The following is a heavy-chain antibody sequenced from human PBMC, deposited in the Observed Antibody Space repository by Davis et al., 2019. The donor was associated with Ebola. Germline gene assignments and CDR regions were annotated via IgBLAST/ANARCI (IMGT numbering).Heavy chain of an antibody. V-gene: IGHV3-7*01. D-gene: IGHD1-26*01. CDR3: ARGEGAYRELDY. CDR1: GFTFSGFW. J-gene: IGHJ4*02. CDR2: IKQDGSEK. Sequence: GESLKISCAASGFTFSGFWMSWVRQAPGKGLEWVANIKQDGSEKYYVNSVKGRFIISRDNAKNSLYLQMNSLRAEDTAVYYCARGEGAYRELDYWGQGTLVTVSS.